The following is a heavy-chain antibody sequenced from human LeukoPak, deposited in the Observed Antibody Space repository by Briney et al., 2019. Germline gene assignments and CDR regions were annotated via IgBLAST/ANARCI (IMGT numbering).Heavy chain of an antibody. CDR3: ARVAPGRYDFWSGYTMKNNWFDP. CDR2: INHSGST. J-gene: IGHJ5*02. Sequence: TSETLSLTCAVYGGSFSGYYWSWIRQPPGKGLEWIGEINHSGSTNYNPSLKSRVTISVDTSKNQFSLKLSSVTAADTAVYYCARVAPGRYDFWSGYTMKNNWFDPWGQGTLVTVSS. V-gene: IGHV4-34*01. D-gene: IGHD3-3*01. CDR1: GGSFSGYY.